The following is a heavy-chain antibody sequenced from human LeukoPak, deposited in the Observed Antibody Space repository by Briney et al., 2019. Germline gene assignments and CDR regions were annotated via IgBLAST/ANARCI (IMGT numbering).Heavy chain of an antibody. CDR2: IYYSGST. J-gene: IGHJ6*03. D-gene: IGHD2-2*02. CDR3: ARVPLDIVVVPAAIIGHYYYMDV. V-gene: IGHV4-59*01. CDR1: GGSISSYY. Sequence: ASETLSLTCTVSGGSISSYYWSWIRQPPGKGLEWIGYIYYSGSTNYNPSLKSRVTISVDTSKNQFSLKLSSVPAADTAVYYCARVPLDIVVVPAAIIGHYYYMDVWGKGTTVTVSS.